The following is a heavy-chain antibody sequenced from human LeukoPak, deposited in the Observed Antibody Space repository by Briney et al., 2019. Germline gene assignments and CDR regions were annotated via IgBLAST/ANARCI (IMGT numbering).Heavy chain of an antibody. Sequence: ASVKVSCKESGYTFTSYYMHWVRQAPGQGLEWMGIINPSGGSTTYAQKFQGRVTMTRDTSTSTVYMELSSLRSEDTAVSYCARGGSLAAAPHRYYFDYWGLGTPVTVSS. CDR3: ARGGSLAAAPHRYYFDY. J-gene: IGHJ4*02. D-gene: IGHD6-19*01. CDR2: INPSGGST. CDR1: GYTFTSYY. V-gene: IGHV1-46*01.